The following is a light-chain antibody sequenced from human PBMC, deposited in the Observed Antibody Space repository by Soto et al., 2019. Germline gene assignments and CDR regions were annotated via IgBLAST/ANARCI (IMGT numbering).Light chain of an antibody. J-gene: IGLJ3*02. V-gene: IGLV2-23*02. CDR1: SSDVATYNL. CDR2: EVT. Sequence: QSALTQPASVSGSPGQSITISCTGTSSDVATYNLVSWYQQRPGTAPQRIIYEVTKRPSGVSTRFSGSQSGNTASLTISGLQADDEADYYCCSRVFGGGTKLTVL. CDR3: CSRV.